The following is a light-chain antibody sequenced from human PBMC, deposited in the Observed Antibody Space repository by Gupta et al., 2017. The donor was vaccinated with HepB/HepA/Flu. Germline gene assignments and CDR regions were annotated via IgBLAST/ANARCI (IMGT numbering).Light chain of an antibody. Sequence: EIVMTQSPATLSVSLGERATLSCRASQSVSTNVGWYQQKPGQAPRLLIYGASTMATGIPARFSGSGSGTEFTLTISSLQSEDLAVYYCQQYNRWPCSFGQGTKLEIK. CDR1: QSVSTN. CDR2: GAS. J-gene: IGKJ2*04. V-gene: IGKV3-15*01. CDR3: QQYNRWPCS.